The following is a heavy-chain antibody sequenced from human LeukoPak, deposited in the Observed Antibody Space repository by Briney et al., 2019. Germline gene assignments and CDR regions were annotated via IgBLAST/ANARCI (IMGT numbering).Heavy chain of an antibody. CDR3: ATWRGAWYGEDY. CDR1: GFTFSSYN. CDR2: ISSSSSYI. V-gene: IGHV3-21*01. J-gene: IGHJ4*02. D-gene: IGHD3-10*01. Sequence: GGSLRLSCAASGFTFSSYNMNWVRQAPGKGLEWVSSISSSSSYIYYADSVKGRFTISRDNAKNSLYLQMNSLRAEDTAVYYCATWRGAWYGEDYWGQGTLVTVSS.